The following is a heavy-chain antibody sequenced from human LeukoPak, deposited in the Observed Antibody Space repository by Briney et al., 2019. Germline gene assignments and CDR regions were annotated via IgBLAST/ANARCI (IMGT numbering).Heavy chain of an antibody. J-gene: IGHJ4*02. D-gene: IGHD3-10*01. Sequence: ASVKVSCKASGYTFTSYYMHWVRQAPGQGLEWMGIINPSGGSTSYAQKFQGRVTMTRDTSTSTVYMELSSLRSEDTAVYYCARDPGSGSYLAYFVYWGQGTLVTVSS. CDR3: ARDPGSGSYLAYFVY. CDR1: GYTFTSYY. CDR2: INPSGGST. V-gene: IGHV1-46*01.